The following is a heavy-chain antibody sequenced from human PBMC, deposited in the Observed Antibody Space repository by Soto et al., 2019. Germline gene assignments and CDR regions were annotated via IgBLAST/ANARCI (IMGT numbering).Heavy chain of an antibody. J-gene: IGHJ6*02. D-gene: IGHD3-10*01. V-gene: IGHV3-30*18. CDR2: ISYDGSNK. CDR3: AKAAELTMVRGVTYYYGMDV. Sequence: SLRLSCAASGFTFSSYGMHWVRQAPGKGLEWVAVISYDGSNKYYADSVKGRFTISRDNSKNTLYLQMNSLRAEDTAVYYCAKAAELTMVRGVTYYYGMDVWGQGTTVTVSS. CDR1: GFTFSSYG.